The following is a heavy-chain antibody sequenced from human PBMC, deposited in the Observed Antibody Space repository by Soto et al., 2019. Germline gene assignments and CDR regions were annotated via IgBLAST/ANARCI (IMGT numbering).Heavy chain of an antibody. CDR2: TYYRSKWYN. V-gene: IGHV6-1*01. Sequence: SQTLSLTCAISGDSVSSNSAAWNWIRQSPSRGLEWLGRTYYRSKWYNDYAVSVKSRITINPDTSKNQFSLQLNSVTPEDTAVYYCARSSYDFWSGYYIMFDPWGQGTLVTV. J-gene: IGHJ5*02. D-gene: IGHD3-3*01. CDR3: ARSSYDFWSGYYIMFDP. CDR1: GDSVSSNSAA.